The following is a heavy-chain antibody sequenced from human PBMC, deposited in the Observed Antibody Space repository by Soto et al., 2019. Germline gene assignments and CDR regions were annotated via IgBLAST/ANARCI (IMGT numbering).Heavy chain of an antibody. Sequence: SETLSLTCAVPGGSISSSNWWSWVRQPPGKGLEWIGEIYHSGSTNYNPSLKSRVTISVDKSKNQFSLKLSSVTAADTAVYYCARDGPHCSSTSCYGNNWFDPWGQGTLVTVSS. CDR2: IYHSGST. CDR3: ARDGPHCSSTSCYGNNWFDP. D-gene: IGHD2-2*01. J-gene: IGHJ5*02. CDR1: GGSISSSNW. V-gene: IGHV4-4*02.